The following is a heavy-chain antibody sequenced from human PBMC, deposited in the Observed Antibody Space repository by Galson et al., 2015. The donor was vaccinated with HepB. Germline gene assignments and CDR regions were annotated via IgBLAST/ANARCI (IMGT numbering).Heavy chain of an antibody. CDR1: GFTFSNYG. J-gene: IGHJ4*02. CDR3: AKRYSSSSDFNY. V-gene: IGHV3-33*06. CDR2: IWYDGSNK. D-gene: IGHD6-6*01. Sequence: SLSLSCAASGFTFSNYGMHWVRQAPGKGLEWVAVIWYDGSNKYYADSVKGRFTISRDNSKNTLYLQMNSLRAEDTAVYYCAKRYSSSSDFNYWAQGTLVTVS.